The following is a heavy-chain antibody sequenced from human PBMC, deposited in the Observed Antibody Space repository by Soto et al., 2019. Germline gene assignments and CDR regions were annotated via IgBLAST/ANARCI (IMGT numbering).Heavy chain of an antibody. CDR3: AMRRGVGATNWFDP. CDR1: GFTFSSYS. Sequence: GGSLRLSCAASGFTFSSYSMNWVRQAPGKGLEWVSSISSSSSYIYYADSVKGRFTISRDNAKNSLYLQMNSLRAEDTAVYYCAMRRGVGATNWFDPWGQGTLVTVSS. CDR2: ISSSSSYI. J-gene: IGHJ5*02. D-gene: IGHD1-26*01. V-gene: IGHV3-21*01.